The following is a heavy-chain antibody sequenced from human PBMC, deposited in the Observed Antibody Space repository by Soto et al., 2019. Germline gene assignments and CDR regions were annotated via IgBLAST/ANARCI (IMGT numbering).Heavy chain of an antibody. CDR1: GYTFTSYG. J-gene: IGHJ6*02. Sequence: QVQLVQSGAEVKKPGASVKVSCKASGYTFTSYGISWVRQAPGQGLEWMGWISAYNGNTNYAQKLQGRVTMTTDTSPSTAYMELRRLRSDDTAVYYCARDRALVTPRYYYYRMDVWGQGTTVTVSS. CDR2: ISAYNGNT. D-gene: IGHD2-15*01. CDR3: ARDRALVTPRYYYYRMDV. V-gene: IGHV1-18*04.